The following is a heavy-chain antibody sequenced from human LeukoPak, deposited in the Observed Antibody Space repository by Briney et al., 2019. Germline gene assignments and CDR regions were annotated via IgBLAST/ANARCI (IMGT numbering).Heavy chain of an antibody. D-gene: IGHD6-13*01. CDR1: GESFTGYY. CDR3: ARHWETSSWYVDY. J-gene: IGHJ4*02. CDR2: IYYSGST. Sequence: PSETLSLTCAVYGESFTGYYWSWIRQPPGKGREWIGYIYYSGSTNYNPSLKSRVTISVDTSKNQLSLKLSSVTAADTAVYYCARHWETSSWYVDYWGQGTLVTVSS. V-gene: IGHV4-59*08.